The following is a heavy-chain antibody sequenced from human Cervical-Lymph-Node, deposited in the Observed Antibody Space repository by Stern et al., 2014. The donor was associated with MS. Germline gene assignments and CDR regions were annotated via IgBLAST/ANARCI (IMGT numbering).Heavy chain of an antibody. Sequence: VQLVESGGAVVQPGGSLRLSCAASGFTFSSYCMHWVRQAPGQGLEWVSVISYDGNHKYYADSVKGRFTSSRDNSKNTLHLQMNSVTPDDTAIYYCARDYEDTSMLFDHWGQGTLVTVSS. CDR2: ISYDGNHK. J-gene: IGHJ4*02. D-gene: IGHD2-8*01. CDR1: GFTFSSYC. CDR3: ARDYEDTSMLFDH. V-gene: IGHV3-30*03.